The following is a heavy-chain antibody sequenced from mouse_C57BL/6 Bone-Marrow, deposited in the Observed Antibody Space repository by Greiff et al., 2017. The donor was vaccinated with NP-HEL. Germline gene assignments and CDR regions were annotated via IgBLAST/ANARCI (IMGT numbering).Heavy chain of an antibody. CDR1: GFTFSSYC. J-gene: IGHJ2*01. V-gene: IGHV5-6*02. D-gene: IGHD2-5*01. CDR3: ARLYSNYGY. CDR2: ISSGGSYT. Sequence: EVKLVESGGDLVKPGGSLKLSCAASGFTFSSYCMSWVRQTPDKRLEWVATISSGGSYTYYPDSVKGRFTISRDNAKNTLYLQMSSLKSEDTAMYYCARLYSNYGYWGQGTTLTVSS.